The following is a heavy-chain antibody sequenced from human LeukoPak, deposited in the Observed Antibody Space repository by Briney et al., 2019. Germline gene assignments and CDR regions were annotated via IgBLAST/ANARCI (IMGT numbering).Heavy chain of an antibody. J-gene: IGHJ5*02. V-gene: IGHV4-34*01. CDR3: ARRLKYSSGWHTRPIWFDR. CDR2: INHSGNT. Sequence: SETLSLTCSISGESFSDLYWSWVRQSPGKALEWIGDINHSGNTDYSPSLKGRVTISLDTSKKQFSLNLTSVTAADTAVYYCARRLKYSSGWHTRPIWFDRWGQGSLVTVSS. CDR1: GESFSDLY. D-gene: IGHD6-19*01.